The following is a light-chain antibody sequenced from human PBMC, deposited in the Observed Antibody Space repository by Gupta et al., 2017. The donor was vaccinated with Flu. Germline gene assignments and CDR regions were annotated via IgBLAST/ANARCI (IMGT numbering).Light chain of an antibody. Sequence: SNELTQPPPLSVFPVHTPSPTCSGDNMGNKFASWYQQKPRKSPVLVIYQDCKRPSGCPQRFSGSNSGTTATLTIGGTEGIDEADYCCQEWNSDTWVFGGGTKLTVL. CDR2: QDC. CDR1: NMGNKF. CDR3: QEWNSDTWV. J-gene: IGLJ3*02. V-gene: IGLV3-1*01.